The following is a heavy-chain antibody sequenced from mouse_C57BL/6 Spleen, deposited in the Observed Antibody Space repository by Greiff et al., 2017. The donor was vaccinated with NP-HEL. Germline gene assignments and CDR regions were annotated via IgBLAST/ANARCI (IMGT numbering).Heavy chain of an antibody. J-gene: IGHJ4*01. CDR1: GYAFSSSW. V-gene: IGHV1-82*01. D-gene: IGHD2-2*01. Sequence: QVQLKESGPELVKPGASVKISCKASGYAFSSSWMNWVKQRPGKGLEWIGRIYPGGGDTNYNGKFKGKATLTADKSSSTAYMQLSSLTSEDSAVYFCARMGYPYAMDYWGQGTSVTVSS. CDR3: ARMGYPYAMDY. CDR2: IYPGGGDT.